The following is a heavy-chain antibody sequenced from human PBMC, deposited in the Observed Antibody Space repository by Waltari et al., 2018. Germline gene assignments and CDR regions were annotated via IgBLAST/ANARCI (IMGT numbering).Heavy chain of an antibody. D-gene: IGHD4-4*01. CDR1: GFTFSSYW. CDR3: ARRKDDYRVWLAYYFDY. J-gene: IGHJ4*02. V-gene: IGHV3-7*01. Sequence: EVQLVESGGGLVQPGGSLRLSCAASGFTFSSYWMSWVRQAPGRGLEWVANIKQDGSEKYYVDSVKGRFTISRDNPKISLYLQMNRLRAEDTAVYYCARRKDDYRVWLAYYFDYWGQGTLVTVSS. CDR2: IKQDGSEK.